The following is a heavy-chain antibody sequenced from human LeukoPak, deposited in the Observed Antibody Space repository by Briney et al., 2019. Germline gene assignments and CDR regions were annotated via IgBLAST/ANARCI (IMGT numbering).Heavy chain of an antibody. CDR2: ISTTSLTI. V-gene: IGHV3-48*04. CDR3: AKDRRIQLWLGFDY. D-gene: IGHD5-18*01. Sequence: PGGSLRLSCAASGFTFSSYSMNWVRQAPGKGLEWVSYISTTSLTIHYADSVKGRFTISRDNAKNTLYLQMNSLRAEDTAVYYCAKDRRIQLWLGFDYWGQGTLVTVSS. J-gene: IGHJ4*02. CDR1: GFTFSSYS.